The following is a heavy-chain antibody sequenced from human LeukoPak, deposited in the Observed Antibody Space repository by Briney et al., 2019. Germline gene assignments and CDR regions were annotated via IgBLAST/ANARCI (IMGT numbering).Heavy chain of an antibody. V-gene: IGHV4-61*01. CDR1: GGSVSSGSYY. J-gene: IGHJ6*02. D-gene: IGHD3-22*01. CDR2: IYYSGST. Sequence: SEALSLTCSVFGGSVSSGSYYWSWIRQSPGKGLEWIGCIYYSGSTNYNPSLKSRVTISVDTSKNQFSLKLSSVTAADTAVYYCARDLTGEDYYDSSGYYHYYYYYGMTSGAKGPRSPSP. CDR3: ARDLTGEDYYDSSGYYHYYYYYGMTS.